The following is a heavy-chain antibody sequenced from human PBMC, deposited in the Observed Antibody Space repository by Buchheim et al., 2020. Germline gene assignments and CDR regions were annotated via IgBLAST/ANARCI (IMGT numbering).Heavy chain of an antibody. CDR2: INPSVGST. V-gene: IGHV1-46*01. CDR3: AREEYSTGLGYFDI. CDR1: GYSFTNYY. D-gene: IGHD2-8*02. J-gene: IGHJ4*02. Sequence: QVQLVQSGAELKKPGASVKVSCKASGYSFTNYYIHWVRQAPGQGPEWMGKINPSVGSTNSAPKFQGRVALTKDTSTNTVYMALHSLTSEDTAVYSCAREEYSTGLGYFDIGGQGTL.